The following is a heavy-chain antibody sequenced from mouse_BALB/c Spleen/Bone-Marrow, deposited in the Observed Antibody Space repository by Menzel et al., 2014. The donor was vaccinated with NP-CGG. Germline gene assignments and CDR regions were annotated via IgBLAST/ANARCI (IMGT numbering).Heavy chain of an antibody. D-gene: IGHD3-2*01. CDR2: IYPGDGST. CDR1: GYTFTSYY. CDR3: ARRRLGLFYAMDY. Sequence: QVQLQQSGPELVKPGASVKMSCKASGYTFTSYYIHWVKQRPGQGLEWIGWIYPGDGSTKYNEKFKGKTTLTADKSSSTAYMLLSSLTSEDSAIYFCARRRLGLFYAMDYWGQGTSVTVSS. J-gene: IGHJ4*01. V-gene: IGHV1S56*01.